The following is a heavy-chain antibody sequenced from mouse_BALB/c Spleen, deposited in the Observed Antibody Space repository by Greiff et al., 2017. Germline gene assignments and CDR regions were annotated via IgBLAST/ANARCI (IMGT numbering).Heavy chain of an antibody. Sequence: VKLQESGPGLVAPSQSLSITCTVSGFSLTSYGVHWVRQPPGKGLEWLGVIWAGGSTNYNSALMSRLSISKDNTKSQVFLQMNSLQTDDTAMYYYARSREDYAMDYWGQGTSVTVSS. CDR3: ARSREDYAMDY. J-gene: IGHJ4*01. CDR2: IWAGGST. V-gene: IGHV2-9*02. CDR1: GFSLTSYG.